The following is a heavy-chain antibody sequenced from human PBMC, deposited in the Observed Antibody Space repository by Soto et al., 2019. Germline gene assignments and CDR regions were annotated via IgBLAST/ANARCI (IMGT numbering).Heavy chain of an antibody. Sequence: WASVKVSCKASGYTFTGYYMHWVRQAPGQGLEWMGWINPNSGGTNYAQKFQGWVTMTRDTSISTACMELSRLRSDDTAVYYCAAIAEDFDYWGQGTLVTVSS. J-gene: IGHJ4*02. CDR3: AAIAEDFDY. V-gene: IGHV1-2*04. CDR1: GYTFTGYY. CDR2: INPNSGGT. D-gene: IGHD6-13*01.